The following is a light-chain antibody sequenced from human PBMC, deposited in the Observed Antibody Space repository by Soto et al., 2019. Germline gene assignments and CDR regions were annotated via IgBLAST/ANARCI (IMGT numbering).Light chain of an antibody. Sequence: QSVLTQPASVSGSPGQSITISCTGTSSDVGGYNYVSWYQQHPGKAPKLMFYDVSNRPPGVSNRFSGSKSGNTASLTISGLQAEDEADYYCSSYTSSSTRVFGGGTKLTVL. CDR2: DVS. CDR3: SSYTSSSTRV. V-gene: IGLV2-14*01. CDR1: SSDVGGYNY. J-gene: IGLJ2*01.